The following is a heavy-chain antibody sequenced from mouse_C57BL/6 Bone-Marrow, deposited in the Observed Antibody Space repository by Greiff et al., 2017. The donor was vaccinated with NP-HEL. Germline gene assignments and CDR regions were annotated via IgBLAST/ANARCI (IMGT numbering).Heavy chain of an antibody. CDR1: GYTFTSYW. J-gene: IGHJ2*01. CDR3: ARSHITTVVATDY. D-gene: IGHD1-1*01. Sequence: QVQLQQPGAELVKPGASVKLSCKASGYTFTSYWMHWVKQRPGRGLEWIGRIDPNSGGTKYNEKFQSKATLTVDKPSSTAYMQLSSLTSEDSAVYDCARSHITTVVATDYWGQGTTLTVSS. CDR2: IDPNSGGT. V-gene: IGHV1-72*01.